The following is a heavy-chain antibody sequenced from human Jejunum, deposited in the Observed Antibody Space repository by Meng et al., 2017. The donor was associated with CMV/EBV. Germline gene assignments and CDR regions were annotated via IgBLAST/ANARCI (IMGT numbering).Heavy chain of an antibody. D-gene: IGHD3-10*01. V-gene: IGHV3-74*01. Sequence: YWMAWVRQVPGKGLVWVSLINSDGSNTSYADSVKGRFTISRDNAKNPLYLQMSSLRAEDTAVYYCARATYDYGSGTNYYYYGMDVWGQGTTVTVSS. CDR1: YW. J-gene: IGHJ6*02. CDR3: ARATYDYGSGTNYYYYGMDV. CDR2: INSDGSNT.